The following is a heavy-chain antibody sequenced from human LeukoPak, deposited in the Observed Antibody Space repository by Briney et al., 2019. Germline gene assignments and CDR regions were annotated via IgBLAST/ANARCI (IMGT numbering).Heavy chain of an antibody. CDR3: TRVGYIDEGIDY. Sequence: GGSLRLSCAASGFTFSSYWMNWVRQAPGKGLVWVSRIASDGSSTTYADSVKGRFSISRDNAKNTLYLQMNSLRAEDTAIYYCTRVGYIDEGIDYWGQGTLVTVSS. J-gene: IGHJ4*02. D-gene: IGHD5-24*01. CDR2: IASDGSST. CDR1: GFTFSSYW. V-gene: IGHV3-74*01.